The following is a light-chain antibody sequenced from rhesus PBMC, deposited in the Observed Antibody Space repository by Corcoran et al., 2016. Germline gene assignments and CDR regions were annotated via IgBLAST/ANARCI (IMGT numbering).Light chain of an antibody. CDR2: KAS. CDR1: QGISSW. CDR3: EQYNSAPPT. V-gene: IGKV1-21*01. Sequence: DIQMTQSPSSLSASVGDRVTITCRASQGISSWLAWYQQKPGKAPKLLLYKASSLQSGDPERFSGSGSGEDCNLTISSLQTEDFATYYCEQYNSAPPTFGGGTKVEIK. J-gene: IGKJ4*01.